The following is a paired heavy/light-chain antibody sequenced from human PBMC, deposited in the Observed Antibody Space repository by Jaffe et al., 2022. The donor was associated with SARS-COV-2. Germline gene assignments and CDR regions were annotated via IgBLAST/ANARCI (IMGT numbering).Light chain of an antibody. CDR2: RSD. J-gene: IGLJ3*02. Sequence: QSVLTQPPSASGTPGQRVTISCSGSSSNIGSNYVYWYQQLPGTAPKLLIYRSDERPSGVPDRFSGSKSGTSASLAISGLRSEDEADYYCAAWDDSLSGGVFGGGTKLTVL. V-gene: IGLV1-47*01. CDR3: AAWDDSLSGGV. CDR1: SSNIGSNY.
Heavy chain of an antibody. CDR2: IRNKPNNYAT. Sequence: EVQLVESGGGLVQPGGSLKLSCEASGFTFSGSAMHWVRQASGKGLEWVGRIRNKPNNYATAYAASVKGRFTISRDDSKNTAYLQMNSLKTEDTAVYYCCINSAYYMDVWGKGTTVTVSS. J-gene: IGHJ6*03. CDR3: CINSAYYMDV. D-gene: IGHD2-8*01. V-gene: IGHV3-73*02. CDR1: GFTFSGSA.